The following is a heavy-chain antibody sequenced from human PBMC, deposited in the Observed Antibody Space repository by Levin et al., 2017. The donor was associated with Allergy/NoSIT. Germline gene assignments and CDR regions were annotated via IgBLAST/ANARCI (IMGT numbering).Heavy chain of an antibody. Sequence: RASVKVSCKASGYTFTGYYMHWVRQAPGQGLEWMGRINPNSGGTNYAQKFQGRVTMTRDTSISTAYMELSRLRSDDTAVYYCARDRWMITFGGVIVGDAFDIWGQGTMVTVSS. J-gene: IGHJ3*02. CDR2: INPNSGGT. D-gene: IGHD3-16*02. CDR1: GYTFTGYY. CDR3: ARDRWMITFGGVIVGDAFDI. V-gene: IGHV1-2*06.